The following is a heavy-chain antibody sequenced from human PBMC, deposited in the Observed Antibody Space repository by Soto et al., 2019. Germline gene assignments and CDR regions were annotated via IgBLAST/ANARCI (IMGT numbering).Heavy chain of an antibody. D-gene: IGHD3-3*01. CDR1: GGSISSSSYY. Sequence: SETLSLTCTVSGGSISSSSYYWAWIRQPPGKGLEWIGSIYYSGSTYYNPSLKSRVTISVDTSKNQFSLKLSSVTAADTAVYYCASRPYYDFWSGFFDYWGQGTLVTVSS. J-gene: IGHJ4*02. CDR2: IYYSGST. CDR3: ASRPYYDFWSGFFDY. V-gene: IGHV4-39*01.